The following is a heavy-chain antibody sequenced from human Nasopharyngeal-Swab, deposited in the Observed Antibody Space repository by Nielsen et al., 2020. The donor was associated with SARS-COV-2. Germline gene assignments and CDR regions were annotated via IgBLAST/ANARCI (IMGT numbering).Heavy chain of an antibody. CDR3: ARDAPAHYGAFY. D-gene: IGHD4-17*01. CDR1: GFTFSSFG. V-gene: IGHV3-30*03. Sequence: GGSLRLSCAASGFTFSSFGMHWVRQAPGKGLEWVAFIAHDASNEYYGDSVKGRFSISRDSSKNTLYLQMDSLRGEDTAVYYCARDAPAHYGAFYWGRGTLATVSS. CDR2: IAHDASNE. J-gene: IGHJ4*02.